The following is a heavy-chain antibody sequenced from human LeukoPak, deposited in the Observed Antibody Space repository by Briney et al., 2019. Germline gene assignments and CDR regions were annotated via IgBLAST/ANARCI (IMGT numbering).Heavy chain of an antibody. J-gene: IGHJ4*02. D-gene: IGHD6-19*01. V-gene: IGHV3-23*01. CDR2: ISGSGGST. CDR1: GFTFSNYA. CDR3: AKVASSDWYSDY. Sequence: GRSLRLSCAASGFTFSNYAMSWVRQAPGKGLEWLSTISGSGGSTYYADSVKGRFTISRDSSKNTLDLQMSSLRAEDTAVYYCAKVASSDWYSDYWGQGTLVTVSS.